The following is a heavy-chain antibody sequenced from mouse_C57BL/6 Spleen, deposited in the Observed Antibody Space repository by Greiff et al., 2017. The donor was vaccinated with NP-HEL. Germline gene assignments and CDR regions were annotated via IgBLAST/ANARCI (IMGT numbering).Heavy chain of an antibody. CDR2: IHPNSGST. D-gene: IGHD1-1*01. CDR3: ARTTVVATDPFAY. CDR1: GYTFTSYW. V-gene: IGHV1-64*01. Sequence: QVQLQQPGAELVKPGASVKLSCKASGYTFTSYWMHWVKQRPGQGLEWIGMIHPNSGSTNYNEKFKSKATLTVDKSSSTAYMQLSSLTSEDSAVYYCARTTVVATDPFAYWGQGTLVTVSA. J-gene: IGHJ3*01.